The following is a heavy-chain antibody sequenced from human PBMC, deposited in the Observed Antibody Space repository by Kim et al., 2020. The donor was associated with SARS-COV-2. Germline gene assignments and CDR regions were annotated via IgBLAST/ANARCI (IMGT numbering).Heavy chain of an antibody. CDR1: GFRFTSYT. CDR3: VRDKYCGGDCYPEYFDS. V-gene: IGHV3-21*01. D-gene: IGHD2-21*02. CDR2: ISNSGDDYGHI. J-gene: IGHJ4*02. Sequence: GGSLRLSCVASGFRFTSYTMNWVRQAPGKGLEWIASISNSGDDYGHIFYANSVKGRFIISRDNAKNSLHLHMNSLTAEDTGVYYCVRDKYCGGDCYPEYFDSWGQGTLVTVSS.